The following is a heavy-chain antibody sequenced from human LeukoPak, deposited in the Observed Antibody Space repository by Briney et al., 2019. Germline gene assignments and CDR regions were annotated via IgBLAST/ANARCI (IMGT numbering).Heavy chain of an antibody. J-gene: IGHJ4*02. CDR1: GGSISSSSYY. V-gene: IGHV4-39*01. Sequence: SETLSLACTVSGGSISSSSYYWGWIRQPPGKGLEWIGSIYYSGSTYYNPSLKSRVTISVDTSKNQFSLKLSSVTAADTAVYYCATRYDDWLQFKERYGWGQGTLVTVSS. D-gene: IGHD5-24*01. CDR2: IYYSGST. CDR3: ATRYDDWLQFKERYG.